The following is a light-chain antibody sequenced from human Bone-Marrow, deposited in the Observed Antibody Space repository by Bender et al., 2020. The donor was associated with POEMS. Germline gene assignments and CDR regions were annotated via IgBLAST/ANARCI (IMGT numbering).Light chain of an antibody. CDR1: SSDVGGYDH. J-gene: IGLJ2*01. V-gene: IGLV2-14*03. Sequence: QSALTQPASVSGPPGHSITISCTGSSSDVGGYDHVAWYQQYPGKAPQLMIYDVSYRPSGVSSRFSGSKSGNTASLTISGLRTEDEADYYCSSYTGSSTIFGGGTKLTVL. CDR3: SSYTGSSTI. CDR2: DVS.